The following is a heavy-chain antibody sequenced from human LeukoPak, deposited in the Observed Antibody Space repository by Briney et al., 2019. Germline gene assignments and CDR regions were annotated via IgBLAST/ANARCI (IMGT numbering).Heavy chain of an antibody. CDR2: IYYSGST. J-gene: IGHJ5*02. CDR3: ASTKLHCSSTSCSFDP. CDR1: GGSISSSSYY. Sequence: SETLSLTCTVSGGSISSSSYYWGWIRQPPGKGLEWIGSIYYSGSTYYNPSLKSRVTISVDTSKNQFSLKLSSVTAADTAVYYCASTKLHCSSTSCSFDPWGQGTLVTVSS. V-gene: IGHV4-39*07. D-gene: IGHD2-2*01.